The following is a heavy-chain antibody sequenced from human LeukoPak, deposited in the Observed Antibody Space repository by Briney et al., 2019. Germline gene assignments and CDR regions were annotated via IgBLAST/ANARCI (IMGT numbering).Heavy chain of an antibody. CDR2: INPNSGGT. D-gene: IGHD5-18*01. CDR3: ARGGYSYGSELDY. J-gene: IGHJ4*02. CDR1: GYTFTSNN. Sequence: ASVKVSCKASGYTFTSNNINWVRQAPGQGLEWMGWINPNSGGTNYAQKFQGRVTMTRDTSISTAYMELNRLRSDDTAVYYCARGGYSYGSELDYWGQGTLVTVSS. V-gene: IGHV1-2*02.